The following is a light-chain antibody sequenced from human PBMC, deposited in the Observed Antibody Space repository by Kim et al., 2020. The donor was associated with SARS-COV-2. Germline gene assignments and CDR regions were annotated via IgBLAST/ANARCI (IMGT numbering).Light chain of an antibody. V-gene: IGKV1-33*01. Sequence: ASVGDRVTITCRASQDITIYLNWYQQKPGKAPRLLIYDASKLETGVPPRFSGSGSGADFTFSISSLQPEDVATYYCQQYDNLPPYTFGQGTKLEI. CDR2: DAS. CDR3: QQYDNLPPYT. CDR1: QDITIY. J-gene: IGKJ2*01.